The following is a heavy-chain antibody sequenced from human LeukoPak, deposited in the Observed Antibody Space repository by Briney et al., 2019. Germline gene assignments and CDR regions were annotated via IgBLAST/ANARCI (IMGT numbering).Heavy chain of an antibody. CDR1: GYTFTSYY. CDR2: ISAYNGNT. D-gene: IGHD1-26*01. Sequence: ASVKVSCKTSGYTFTSYYMYWVRQAPGQGLEWMGWISAYNGNTNYAQKLQGRVTMTTDTSTSTAYMELRSLRSDDTAVYYCARFSWELPGDYWGQGTLVTISS. CDR3: ARFSWELPGDY. J-gene: IGHJ4*02. V-gene: IGHV1-18*04.